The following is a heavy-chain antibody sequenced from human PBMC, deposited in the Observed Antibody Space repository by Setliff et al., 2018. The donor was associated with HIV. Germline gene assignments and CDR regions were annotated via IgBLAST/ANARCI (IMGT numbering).Heavy chain of an antibody. Sequence: ASVKVSCKASGCSLTSYGISWVRQAPGQGLEWMGRISAYNGNTNYAQKSQGRVTMTKDTFTNTAFMELRSLTSDDTAVYYCARDRDDLGLDFWGQGTLVTVSS. V-gene: IGHV1-18*01. J-gene: IGHJ4*02. D-gene: IGHD3-3*01. CDR3: ARDRDDLGLDF. CDR2: ISAYNGNT. CDR1: GCSLTSYG.